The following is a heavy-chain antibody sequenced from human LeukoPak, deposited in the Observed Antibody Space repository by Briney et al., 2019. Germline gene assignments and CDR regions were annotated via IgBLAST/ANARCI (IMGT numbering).Heavy chain of an antibody. J-gene: IGHJ4*02. CDR1: GFSFSTTW. Sequence: GGSLRLSCAASGFSFSTTWMHWVRQAPGKGLEWVALIYSDSSRTTYADSVKGRFTISRDNTKNTVYLQMSSLRVEDTAVYFCTKDAGYASDFWGQGILVPVSS. V-gene: IGHV3-74*01. CDR3: TKDAGYASDF. CDR2: IYSDSSRT. D-gene: IGHD2-15*01.